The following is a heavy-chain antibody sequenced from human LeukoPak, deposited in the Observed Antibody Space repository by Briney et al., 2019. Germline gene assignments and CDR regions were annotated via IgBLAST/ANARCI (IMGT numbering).Heavy chain of an antibody. CDR3: ARFPMVRGVMFPYDY. J-gene: IGHJ4*02. CDR1: GGSISSYY. CDR2: IYYSGYT. V-gene: IGHV4-59*12. D-gene: IGHD3-10*01. Sequence: SETLSLTCTVSGGSISSYYWSWIRQPPGKGLEWIGCIYYSGYTNYKSSLKSRVTISVDTSKNQFSLKLSSVTAADTVVYYCARFPMVRGVMFPYDYWGQGTLVTVSS.